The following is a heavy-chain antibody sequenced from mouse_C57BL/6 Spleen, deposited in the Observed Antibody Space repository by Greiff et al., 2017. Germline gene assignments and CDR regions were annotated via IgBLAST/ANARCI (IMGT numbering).Heavy chain of an antibody. V-gene: IGHV3-6*01. D-gene: IGHD2-4*01. CDR1: GYSITSGYY. Sequence: DVKLQESGPGLVKPSQSLSLTCSVTGYSITSGYYWNWIRQFPGNKLEWMGYISYDGSNNYNPSLKNRISITRATSKNPFFLKLNSVTTEDTATYFCARRGYDYDERAYFDYWGQGTTLTVSS. J-gene: IGHJ2*01. CDR2: ISYDGSN. CDR3: ARRGYDYDERAYFDY.